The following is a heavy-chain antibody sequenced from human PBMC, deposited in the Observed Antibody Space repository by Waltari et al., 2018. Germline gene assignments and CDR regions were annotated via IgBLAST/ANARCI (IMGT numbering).Heavy chain of an antibody. J-gene: IGHJ4*02. Sequence: QVQLQESGPGLVKPSETLSLTCTVSGGSISSYYWSWIRQPPGKGREWSGYVTDSGRTNYNPCLKGRVTIAADTSKNQVSLKLSSVTAADTAVYYCARHKYYYGSGSPIDYWGQGTLVTVSS. CDR2: VTDSGRT. D-gene: IGHD3-10*01. CDR3: ARHKYYYGSGSPIDY. CDR1: GGSISSYY. V-gene: IGHV4-59*08.